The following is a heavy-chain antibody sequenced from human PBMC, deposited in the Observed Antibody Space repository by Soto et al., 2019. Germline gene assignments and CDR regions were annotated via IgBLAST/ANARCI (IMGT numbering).Heavy chain of an antibody. J-gene: IGHJ2*01. Sequence: RLLPDKGLEWVAVISYDGSNKYYADSVKGRFTISRDNSKNTLYLQMNSLRTEDTAVYYCSNDRYNCNHGDLLAYSTQRSLDL. D-gene: IGHD1-20*01. CDR3: SNDRYNCNHGDLLAYSTQRSLDL. V-gene: IGHV3-30*18. CDR2: ISYDGSNK.